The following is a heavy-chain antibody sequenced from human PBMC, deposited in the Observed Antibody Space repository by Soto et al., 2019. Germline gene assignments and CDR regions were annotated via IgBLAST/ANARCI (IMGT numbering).Heavy chain of an antibody. CDR1: GGSINSGDYA. V-gene: IGHV4-30-2*01. CDR2: IYHSGST. D-gene: IGHD6-13*01. CDR3: AGSRIAAAGGGLDV. Sequence: QLQLQESGSGLVKPSQTLSPTSGVSGGSINSGDYAQSWIRQPPGKGLEWMGYIYHSGSTYYNPSLKSRVTILIDRCKNQFSLKLSSVTAADTAVYYCAGSRIAAAGGGLDVWGQGTTVTVSS. J-gene: IGHJ6*02.